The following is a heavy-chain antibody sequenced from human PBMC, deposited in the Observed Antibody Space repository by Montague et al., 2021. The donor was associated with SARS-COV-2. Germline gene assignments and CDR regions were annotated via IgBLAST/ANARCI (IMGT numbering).Heavy chain of an antibody. CDR1: GFSFSGYA. CDR3: AKGFRGYTGSYFDY. V-gene: IGHV3-23*01. Sequence: SLRLSCAASGFSFSGYAMTRVRQAPGKGLEWVSTVSGSGATTNYADSVKGRFTISRDNSQNTLHLQMNSLRAEDTAVYYCAKGFRGYTGSYFDYWGQGTLVTVSS. CDR2: VSGSGATT. J-gene: IGHJ4*02. D-gene: IGHD5-12*01.